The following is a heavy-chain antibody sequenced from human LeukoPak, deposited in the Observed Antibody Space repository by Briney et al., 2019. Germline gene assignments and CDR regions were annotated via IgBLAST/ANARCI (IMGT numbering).Heavy chain of an antibody. D-gene: IGHD3-10*01. CDR3: ARDMVRGVIY. J-gene: IGHJ4*02. CDR2: INHSGST. Sequence: TETLSLTCAVYGGSFSGYYWSWIRQPPGKGLEWIGEINHSGSTNYNTSLKSRVTISVDTSKNQFSLKLSSVTAADTAVYYCARDMVRGVIYWGQGTLVTVSS. V-gene: IGHV4-34*01. CDR1: GGSFSGYY.